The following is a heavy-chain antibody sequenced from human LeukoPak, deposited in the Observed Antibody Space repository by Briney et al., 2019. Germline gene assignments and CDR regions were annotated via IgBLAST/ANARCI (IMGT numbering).Heavy chain of an antibody. Sequence: SQTLSLTCTVSGGSISSGGYYWSWIRQHPGKGLEWIGYIYYSGSTYYNPSLKSRVTISVDTSKNQFSLKLSSVTAADTSVYYCARVVGRIVGATHYYYYYMDVWGKGTTITVSS. CDR3: ARVVGRIVGATHYYYYYMDV. CDR1: GGSISSGGYY. CDR2: IYYSGST. V-gene: IGHV4-31*03. D-gene: IGHD1-26*01. J-gene: IGHJ6*03.